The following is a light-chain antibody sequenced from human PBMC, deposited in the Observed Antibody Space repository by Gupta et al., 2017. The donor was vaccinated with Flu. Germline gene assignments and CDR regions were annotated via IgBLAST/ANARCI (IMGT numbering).Light chain of an antibody. Sequence: TLSGSPGERATLSCRAREIVAGNSLAWYKQKPGQAPRLLIYGASSSATGITDRFSGSGSGIDFTLTISILEPEDFVVYYCQEYGSSPPDTFGQGTRLEIK. CDR2: GAS. CDR1: EIVAGNS. CDR3: QEYGSSPPDT. J-gene: IGKJ2*01. V-gene: IGKV3-20*01.